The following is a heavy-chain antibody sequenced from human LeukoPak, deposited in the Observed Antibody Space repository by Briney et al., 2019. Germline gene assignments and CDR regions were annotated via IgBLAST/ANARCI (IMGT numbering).Heavy chain of an antibody. V-gene: IGHV4-4*02. CDR2: IYHSGRT. CDR3: ARARRSDVSSGYYAEGPFGY. Sequence: PSETLSLTCAVSRGSLRRSNWWSWVRQPPGKGLEWIGEIYHSGRTNYNPSLKSRVTISVDKSKNQFSLKLSSATDADSAVYYCARARRSDVSSGYYAEGPFGYWGQGTLVTVSS. J-gene: IGHJ4*02. D-gene: IGHD3-22*01. CDR1: RGSLRRSNW.